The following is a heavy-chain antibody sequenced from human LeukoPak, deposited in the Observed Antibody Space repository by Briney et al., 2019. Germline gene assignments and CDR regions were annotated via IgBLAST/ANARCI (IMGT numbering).Heavy chain of an antibody. CDR3: AKDRSTTVSNTLGYFDY. CDR2: IKQDGSEK. J-gene: IGHJ4*02. Sequence: GGSLRLSCAASGFTFSSYWLSWVRQAPGKGLECVANIKQDGSEKYYVDSVKGRFTISRDNAKNSLYLQMNSLRAEDTAVYYCAKDRSTTVSNTLGYFDYWGQGTLVTVSS. V-gene: IGHV3-7*03. CDR1: GFTFSSYW. D-gene: IGHD2/OR15-2a*01.